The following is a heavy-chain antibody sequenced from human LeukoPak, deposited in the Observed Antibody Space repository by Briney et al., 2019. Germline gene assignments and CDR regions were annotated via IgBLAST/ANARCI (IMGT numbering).Heavy chain of an antibody. D-gene: IGHD3-22*01. CDR3: ARDLQNYYDSSGYLDY. CDR1: GFTFSSYS. V-gene: IGHV3-21*01. CDR2: ISSSSSYI. J-gene: IGHJ4*02. Sequence: GGSLRLSCAASGFTFSSYSMNWVRQAPGKGLEWVSSISSSSSYIYYADSVKGRFTISRDNAKNSLYLQMNSLRAEDTAAYYCARDLQNYYDSSGYLDYWGQGTLVTVSS.